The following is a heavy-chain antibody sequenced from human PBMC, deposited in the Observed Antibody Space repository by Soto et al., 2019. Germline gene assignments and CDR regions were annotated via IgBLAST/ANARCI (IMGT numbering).Heavy chain of an antibody. Sequence: EASVKVSCKVSGYTLTELSMHWVRQAPGKGLEWMGGFDPEDGETIYAQKFQGRVTMTEDTSTDTAYMELSSLRSEDTAVYYCATDHPYSSSWYWFDPWGQGTLVTVSS. CDR3: ATDHPYSSSWYWFDP. CDR1: GYTLTELS. V-gene: IGHV1-24*01. CDR2: FDPEDGET. D-gene: IGHD6-13*01. J-gene: IGHJ5*02.